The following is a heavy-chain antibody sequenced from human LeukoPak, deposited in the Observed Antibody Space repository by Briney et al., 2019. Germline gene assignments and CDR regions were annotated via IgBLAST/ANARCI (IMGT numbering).Heavy chain of an antibody. Sequence: ASVKVSCKASGYTFTSYYMHLMRQAPGQGLEWMGIINPSGGSTSYAQKFQGRVTMTRDTSTSTVYMELSSLRSEDTAVYYCARVTAAGRDYWGQGTLVTVSS. CDR2: INPSGGST. D-gene: IGHD6-13*01. CDR1: GYTFTSYY. CDR3: ARVTAAGRDY. J-gene: IGHJ4*02. V-gene: IGHV1-46*01.